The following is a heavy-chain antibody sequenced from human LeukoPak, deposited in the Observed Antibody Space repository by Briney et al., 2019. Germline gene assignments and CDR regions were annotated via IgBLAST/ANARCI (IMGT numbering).Heavy chain of an antibody. D-gene: IGHD1-1*01. Sequence: GGSLRLSCAASGFTFRSYGMHWVRQAPGKGLEWVAFIRYDGSNKYYADSVKGRFTISRDNSKDTLYLQMNSLRAEDTAVYYCAKTTGAPTPYDYWGQGTLVTVSS. CDR2: IRYDGSNK. CDR1: GFTFRSYG. V-gene: IGHV3-30*02. J-gene: IGHJ4*02. CDR3: AKTTGAPTPYDY.